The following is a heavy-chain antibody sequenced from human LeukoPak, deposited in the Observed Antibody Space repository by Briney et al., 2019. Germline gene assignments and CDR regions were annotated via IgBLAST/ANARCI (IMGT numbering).Heavy chain of an antibody. Sequence: GGFLRLSCAASGFTFDDYAMHWVRQAPGKGLEWVSGLGWDGGSIGYADSVKGRFTISRDNAKKSLYLQMNSLGVEDTALYYCARDDAFDLWGQGTMVTVSS. V-gene: IGHV3-9*01. CDR3: ARDDAFDL. J-gene: IGHJ3*01. CDR2: LGWDGGSI. CDR1: GFTFDDYA.